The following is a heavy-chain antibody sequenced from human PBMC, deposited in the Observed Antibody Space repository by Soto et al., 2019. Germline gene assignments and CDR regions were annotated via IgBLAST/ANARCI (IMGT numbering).Heavy chain of an antibody. CDR1: GFTFDDYT. Sequence: GGSLRLSCAASGFTFDDYTMHWVRQAPGKGLEWVSLISWDGGSTYYADSVKGRFTISRDNSKNSLYLQMNSLRTEDTALYYCAKGITSYGWNQLIDYWGQGTLVTVSS. CDR2: ISWDGGST. D-gene: IGHD6-19*01. V-gene: IGHV3-43*01. CDR3: AKGITSYGWNQLIDY. J-gene: IGHJ4*02.